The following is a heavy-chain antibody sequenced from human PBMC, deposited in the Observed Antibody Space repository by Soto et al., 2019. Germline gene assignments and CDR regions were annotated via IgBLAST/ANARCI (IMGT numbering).Heavy chain of an antibody. CDR2: IYYSGST. J-gene: IGHJ4*02. D-gene: IGHD3-10*01. V-gene: IGHV4-39*01. CDR3: ARQAYYFGSGTYSHLDY. CDR1: GGSISSSSYY. Sequence: SETLSLTCTVSGGSISSSSYYWGWIRQPPGKGLEWIGNIYYSGSTYYNPSLKNRVTISVDTSKSQFSLKLSSVTAADTAVYYCARQAYYFGSGTYSHLDYWGQGTLVTVSS.